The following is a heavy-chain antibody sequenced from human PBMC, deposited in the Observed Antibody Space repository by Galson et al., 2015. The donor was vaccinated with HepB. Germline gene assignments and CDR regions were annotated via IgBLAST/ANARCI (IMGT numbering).Heavy chain of an antibody. CDR1: GFTFSSYS. CDR3: ARDSRDGAWANYYYYYGMDV. CDR2: ISSSSSYI. J-gene: IGHJ6*02. D-gene: IGHD1-26*01. V-gene: IGHV3-21*01. Sequence: SLRLSCAASGFTFSSYSMNWVRQAPGKGLEWVSSISSSSSYIYYADSVKGRFTISRDNAKNSLYLQMNSLRAEDTAVYYCARDSRDGAWANYYYYYGMDVWGQGTTVTVSS.